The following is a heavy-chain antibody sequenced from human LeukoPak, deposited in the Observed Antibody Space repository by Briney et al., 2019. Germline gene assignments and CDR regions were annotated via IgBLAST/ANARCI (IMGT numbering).Heavy chain of an antibody. V-gene: IGHV3-7*01. CDR3: ARIYYYDGKSYYRHFDY. Sequence: PGGSLRLSCAASGFTFTKYWMSWVHHAPGEGPEWGSNIKKDGREQKYEDSVKGQLPISRDNAKNSLYQQMNSQRVEDTAVYYCARIYYYDGKSYYRHFDYWGQGTRVTVSS. J-gene: IGHJ4*02. D-gene: IGHD3-22*01. CDR2: IKKDGREQ. CDR1: GFTFTKYW.